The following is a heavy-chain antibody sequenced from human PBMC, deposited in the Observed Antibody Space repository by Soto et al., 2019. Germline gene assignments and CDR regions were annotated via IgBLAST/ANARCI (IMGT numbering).Heavy chain of an antibody. CDR3: TRISLVGATGGRYFDY. CDR2: IKNKANSYTT. V-gene: IGHV3-72*01. CDR1: GFIFSDHY. J-gene: IGHJ4*02. D-gene: IGHD1-26*01. Sequence: VQLVESGGGLVQPGGSLRLSCAASGFIFSDHYMDWVRQAPGKGLEWVGRIKNKANSYTTEYAASVKGRFTISRADSKNSLYLQMNSLKTEDTAVYYCTRISLVGATGGRYFDYWGQGTLLTVSS.